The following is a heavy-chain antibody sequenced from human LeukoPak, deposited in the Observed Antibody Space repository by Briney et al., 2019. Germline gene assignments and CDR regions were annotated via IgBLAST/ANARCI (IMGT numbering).Heavy chain of an antibody. CDR2: ISWDGGST. CDR3: AKDGTIDCSSTSCYGPLDY. V-gene: IGHV3-43D*03. CDR1: GFTCDDYA. D-gene: IGHD2-2*01. J-gene: IGHJ4*02. Sequence: PGGSLRLSCAASGFTCDDYAMHWVRQAPGKGLEWVSLISWDGGSTYYADSVKGRFTISRDNSKNSLYLQMNSLRAEDTALYYCAKDGTIDCSSTSCYGPLDYWGQGTLVTVSS.